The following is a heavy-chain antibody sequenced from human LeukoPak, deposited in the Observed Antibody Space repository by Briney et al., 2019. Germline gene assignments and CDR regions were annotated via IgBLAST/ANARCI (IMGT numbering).Heavy chain of an antibody. CDR2: IYHSGST. CDR3: ARDSYYFGSGSDNTPYNWFDP. Sequence: SETLSLTCTVSGGSISSSSYYWGWIRQPPGKGLEWIGSIYHSGSTNYNPSLKSRVTISVDKSKNQFSLKLSSVTAADTAMYYCARDSYYFGSGSDNTPYNWFDPWGQGTLVTVSS. J-gene: IGHJ5*02. CDR1: GGSISSSSYY. D-gene: IGHD3-10*01. V-gene: IGHV4-39*07.